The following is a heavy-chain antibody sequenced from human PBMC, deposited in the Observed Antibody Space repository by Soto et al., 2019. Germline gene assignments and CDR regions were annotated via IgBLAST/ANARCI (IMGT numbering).Heavy chain of an antibody. CDR3: AKEVHCGGGSCSWSEGFEY. J-gene: IGHJ4*02. CDR2: ISYEGSHT. V-gene: IGHV3-30*18. D-gene: IGHD2-15*01. CDR1: GFIFSSYG. Sequence: QVQLVESGAGVVKPGRSLRLSCAASGFIFSSYGIHWVRQAPGKGLEWVAVISYEGSHTYYAYSVKGRFTITRDNSKHTLYLEMNSLRPEDTAVFYCAKEVHCGGGSCSWSEGFEYWVQGTLLTVSS.